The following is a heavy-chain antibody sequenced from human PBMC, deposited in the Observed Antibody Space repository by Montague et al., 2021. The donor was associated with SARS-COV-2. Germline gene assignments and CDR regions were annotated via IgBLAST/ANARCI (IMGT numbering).Heavy chain of an antibody. V-gene: IGHV2-5*02. CDR1: GFSLNTNGMG. CDR3: ARYTSRMYGSFDY. CDR2: IYWDDDK. Sequence: VKPTQTLTLTCTVSGFSLNTNGMGVGWIRQPPGEAPAWLAPIYWDDDKRYSPSLKTRLTITKDTSRNQVVLTMTNVDPGDTGTYFCARYTSRMYGSFDYWGQGALVSVSS. J-gene: IGHJ4*02. D-gene: IGHD3-16*02.